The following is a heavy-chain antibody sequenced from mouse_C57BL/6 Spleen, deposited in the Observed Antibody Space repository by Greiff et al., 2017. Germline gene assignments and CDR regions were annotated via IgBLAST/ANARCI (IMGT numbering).Heavy chain of an antibody. V-gene: IGHV1-26*01. CDR1: GYTFTDSY. CDR2: INPNNGGT. Sequence: EVQLQQSGPELVKPGASVKISCKASGYTFTDSYMNWVKQSHGKSLEWIGDINPNNGGTSYNQKFKGKATLTVDKSSSTAYMELRSLTSEDSAVYYCARRGSSYIYWYFDVWGTGTTVTVSS. J-gene: IGHJ1*03. CDR3: ARRGSSYIYWYFDV. D-gene: IGHD1-1*01.